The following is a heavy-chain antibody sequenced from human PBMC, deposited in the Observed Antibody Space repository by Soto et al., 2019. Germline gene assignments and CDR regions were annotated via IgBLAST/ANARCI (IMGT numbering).Heavy chain of an antibody. CDR3: ARGVLPLVGATPQYYFDY. Sequence: SETLSLTCTVSGGSISSGDYYWSWIRQPPGKGLEWIGYIYYSGSTYYNPSLKSRVTISVDTSKNQFSLKLSSVTAADTAVYYCARGVLPLVGATPQYYFDYRGQRTPVTVSS. V-gene: IGHV4-30-4*01. J-gene: IGHJ4*02. D-gene: IGHD1-26*01. CDR1: GGSISSGDYY. CDR2: IYYSGST.